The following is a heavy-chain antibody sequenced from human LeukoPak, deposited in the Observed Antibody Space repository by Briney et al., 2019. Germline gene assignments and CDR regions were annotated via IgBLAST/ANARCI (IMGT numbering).Heavy chain of an antibody. J-gene: IGHJ4*02. V-gene: IGHV3-23*01. CDR1: GCTFSSYA. CDR2: ISGSGGST. D-gene: IGHD6-6*01. Sequence: GGSLRLSCAASGCTFSSYAMSWVRQAPGKGLEWVSAISGSGGSTYYADSVKGRFTISRDNSKNTLYLQMNSLRAEDAAVYYCAKDFSSIESQAGYWGQGTLVTVFS. CDR3: AKDFSSIESQAGY.